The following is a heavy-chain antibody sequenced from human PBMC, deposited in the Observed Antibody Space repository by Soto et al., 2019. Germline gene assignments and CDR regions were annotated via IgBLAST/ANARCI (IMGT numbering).Heavy chain of an antibody. CDR1: GFSLSTSGVG. D-gene: IGHD3-22*01. Sequence: SGPTLVNPTQTLTLTCTFSGFSLSTSGVGVGWTRQPPGKALEWLALIYWDDDKRYSPSLKSRLTITKDTSKNQVVLRMTNMDPVDTATYYCAHYYDSSGYYRDAFDIWGQGTMVTVSS. CDR3: AHYYDSSGYYRDAFDI. V-gene: IGHV2-5*02. CDR2: IYWDDDK. J-gene: IGHJ3*02.